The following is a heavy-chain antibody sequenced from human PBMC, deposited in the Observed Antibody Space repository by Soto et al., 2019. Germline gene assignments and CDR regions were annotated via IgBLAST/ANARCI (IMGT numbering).Heavy chain of an antibody. CDR1: GDTFNPYT. CDR3: AASYGSGSRAFDY. D-gene: IGHD3-10*01. V-gene: IGHV1-69*02. Sequence: QVQLVQSGPEVKMPGSSVKVSCKASGDTFNPYTINWVRQAPGQGLQWMGRTIPILAMSNYALKFQGRVTITADKSTTTAYMELSRLRSDDTAVYYCAASYGSGSRAFDYWGQGTLVTVSS. CDR2: TIPILAMS. J-gene: IGHJ4*02.